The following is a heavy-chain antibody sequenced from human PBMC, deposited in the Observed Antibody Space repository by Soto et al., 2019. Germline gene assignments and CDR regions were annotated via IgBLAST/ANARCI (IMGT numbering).Heavy chain of an antibody. CDR2: ISSSSSYM. CDR3: AKEPASHYDILTGYPAY. J-gene: IGHJ4*02. V-gene: IGHV3-21*01. D-gene: IGHD3-9*01. Sequence: GGSLRLSCAASGFTFSSYSMNWVRQAPGKGLEWVSSISSSSSYMYYADSVKGRFTISRDNSKNTLYLQMNSLRAEDTAVYYCAKEPASHYDILTGYPAYWGQGTLVTVSS. CDR1: GFTFSSYS.